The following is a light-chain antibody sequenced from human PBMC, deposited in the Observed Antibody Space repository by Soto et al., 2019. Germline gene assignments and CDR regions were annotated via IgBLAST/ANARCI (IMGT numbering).Light chain of an antibody. Sequence: QAVVTQEPSFSVSPGGTVTLTCGLSSGSVSTSYYPSWYQQTPGQAPRTLIYSTDTHSSGVPDRFSGSILGNKAALNITGAEADYGSDYYCVLYMGSGIWVFGGGTELTVL. V-gene: IGLV8-61*01. J-gene: IGLJ2*01. CDR2: STD. CDR1: SGSVSTSYY. CDR3: VLYMGSGIWV.